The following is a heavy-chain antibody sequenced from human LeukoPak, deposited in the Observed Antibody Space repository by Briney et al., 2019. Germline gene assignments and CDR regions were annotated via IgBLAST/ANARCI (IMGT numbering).Heavy chain of an antibody. CDR1: GYTLTELS. D-gene: IGHD5-18*01. J-gene: IGHJ4*02. Sequence: GASVKVSCKVSGYTLTELSMHWVRQAPGKGLEWMGGFDPEDGETIYAQKFQGRVTMTEDTSTDTAYMELRSLRSDDTAVYYCAREGGWGYSRNPIDYWGQGTLVTVSS. CDR3: AREGGWGYSRNPIDY. CDR2: FDPEDGET. V-gene: IGHV1-24*01.